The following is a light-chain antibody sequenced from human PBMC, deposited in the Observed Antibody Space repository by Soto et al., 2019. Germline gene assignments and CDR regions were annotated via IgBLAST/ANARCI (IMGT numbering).Light chain of an antibody. CDR3: QHYGRSPPSWT. J-gene: IGKJ1*01. CDR2: DAS. CDR1: QSVSSNY. Sequence: EIVLTQSPGTLSLSPGERATLSCRASQSVSSNYLAWYLQKPGQPPRLLISDASSRATGIPDRFSGSGSGTDFTLTISSLEPEDFAVYYCQHYGRSPPSWTFGQGTKVEIK. V-gene: IGKV3-20*01.